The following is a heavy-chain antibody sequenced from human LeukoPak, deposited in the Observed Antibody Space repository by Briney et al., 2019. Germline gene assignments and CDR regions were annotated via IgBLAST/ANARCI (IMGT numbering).Heavy chain of an antibody. CDR1: GFTFSSYA. CDR3: ARDRYGDIEYFQH. D-gene: IGHD4-17*01. V-gene: IGHV3-30*04. J-gene: IGHJ1*01. CDR2: ISYDGSNK. Sequence: SGGSLRLSCAASGFTFSSYAMHWVRQAPGKGLEWVAVISYDGSNKYYADSVKGRFTISRDNSKNTLYLQMNSLRAEDTAEYYCARDRYGDIEYFQHWGQGTLVTVSS.